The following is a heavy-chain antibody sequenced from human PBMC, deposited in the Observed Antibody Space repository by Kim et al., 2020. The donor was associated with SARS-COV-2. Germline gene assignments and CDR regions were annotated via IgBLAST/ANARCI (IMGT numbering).Heavy chain of an antibody. D-gene: IGHD6-13*01. V-gene: IGHV3-74*01. J-gene: IGHJ4*02. Sequence: YAASVKGRLTISRENAKNTMYLQINSRGAEDTAVYYCAREDYTNSWYTDYWGQGTLVTVSS. CDR3: AREDYTNSWYTDY.